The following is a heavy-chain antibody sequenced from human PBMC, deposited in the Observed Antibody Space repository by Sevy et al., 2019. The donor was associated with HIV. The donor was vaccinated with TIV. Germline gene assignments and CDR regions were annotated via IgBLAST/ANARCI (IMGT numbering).Heavy chain of an antibody. CDR3: ASAIVGAFDAFDF. V-gene: IGHV4-38-2*01. D-gene: IGHD1-26*01. J-gene: IGHJ3*01. CDR1: SYSFISGYY. CDR2: FYHSGGT. Sequence: SETLSLTCDVSSYSFISGYYWGWIRQPPGKGLEWIGGFYHSGGTYYNPSLKSRVSISVDTSKNHFSLKLSSVTAADTAVYYCASAIVGAFDAFDFWGQGTMVTVSS.